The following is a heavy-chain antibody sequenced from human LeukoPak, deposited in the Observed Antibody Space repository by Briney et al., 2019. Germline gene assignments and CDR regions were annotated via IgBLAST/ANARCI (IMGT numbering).Heavy chain of an antibody. V-gene: IGHV4-59*01. CDR2: IYHNGST. CDR3: ARQIGREQLADY. D-gene: IGHD6-6*01. Sequence: SETLSLTCTVSGGSISTYYWSWIRQPPGKGLEWIGYIYHNGSTDYNPSLKSRVTISVDTSKNQFSLKLSSVTAADTAVYYCARQIGREQLADYWGQGTLVTVSS. J-gene: IGHJ4*02. CDR1: GGSISTYY.